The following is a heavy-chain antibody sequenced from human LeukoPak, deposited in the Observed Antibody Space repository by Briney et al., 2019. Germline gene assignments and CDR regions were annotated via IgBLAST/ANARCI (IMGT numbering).Heavy chain of an antibody. Sequence: SETLSLTCTVSGGSISSYYWSWIRQPAGKGLEWIGRIYTSGSTNYNPSLKSRVTISVDTSKNQFSLKLSSVTAADTAVYYCARGSSSGWAFDYWGQGTLVTVSS. J-gene: IGHJ4*02. CDR1: GGSISSYY. CDR3: ARGSSSGWAFDY. V-gene: IGHV4-4*07. D-gene: IGHD6-19*01. CDR2: IYTSGST.